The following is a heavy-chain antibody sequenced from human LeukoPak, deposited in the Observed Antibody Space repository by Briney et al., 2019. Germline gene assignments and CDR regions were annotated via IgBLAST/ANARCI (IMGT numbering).Heavy chain of an antibody. D-gene: IGHD1-26*01. V-gene: IGHV4-59*01. CDR2: IYYSGST. CDR1: GGSISSYY. CDR3: ARYVGAIDY. J-gene: IGHJ4*02. Sequence: SEILSLTCTVSGGSISSYYWSWIRQPPGKGLEWIGYIYYSGSTNYNPSLKSRVTISVDTSKNQFSLKLSSVTAADTAVYYCARYVGAIDYWGQGTLVTVSS.